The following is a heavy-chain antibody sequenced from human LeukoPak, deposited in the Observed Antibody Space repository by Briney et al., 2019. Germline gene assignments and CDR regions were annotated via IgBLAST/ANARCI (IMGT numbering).Heavy chain of an antibody. CDR3: ARQTTLSRGWYFDL. CDR2: IYPGDSNT. Sequence: VESLKISCKGSGYSFTSYWIAWVRQMPGKGLELMGIIYPGDSNTKYSPSFQGQVTISADKSFTTAYLQWASLKAADSAMYYCARQTTLSRGWYFDLWGLGTLVTVSS. J-gene: IGHJ2*01. V-gene: IGHV5-51*01. D-gene: IGHD4-17*01. CDR1: GYSFTSYW.